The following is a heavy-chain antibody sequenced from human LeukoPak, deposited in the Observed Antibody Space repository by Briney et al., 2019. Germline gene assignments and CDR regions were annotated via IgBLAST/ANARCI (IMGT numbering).Heavy chain of an antibody. Sequence: GGSLRLSCAASGFTVSSNYMSWVRQAPGKGLEWVSVIYSGGSTYYADSVKGRLTISRDNSKNTLYLQMNSLRAEDTAVYYCARGIPLGYGGGRNFDLWGRGTLVTVSS. V-gene: IGHV3-53*05. D-gene: IGHD4-23*01. CDR1: GFTVSSNY. CDR3: ARGIPLGYGGGRNFDL. J-gene: IGHJ2*01. CDR2: IYSGGST.